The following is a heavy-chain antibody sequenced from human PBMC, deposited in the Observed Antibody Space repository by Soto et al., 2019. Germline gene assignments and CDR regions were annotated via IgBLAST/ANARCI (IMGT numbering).Heavy chain of an antibody. J-gene: IGHJ4*02. V-gene: IGHV3-21*01. Sequence: EVQLVESGGGLVKPGGSLRLSCAASGFTFSSYSMNWVRQAPGKGLEWVSSISYSSSYIYYADSVKGRFTISRDNAKNSLYLQMNSLRSEDTAVYSCARDLARLTGATPGYWGQGTLVTVSS. CDR2: ISYSSSYI. D-gene: IGHD1-26*01. CDR1: GFTFSSYS. CDR3: ARDLARLTGATPGY.